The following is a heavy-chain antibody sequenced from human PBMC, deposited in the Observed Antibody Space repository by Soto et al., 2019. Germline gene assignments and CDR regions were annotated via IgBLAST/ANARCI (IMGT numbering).Heavy chain of an antibody. Sequence: SQTLSLTFVISGDSVTGNTAGWNCIRQCPSRGLEWLGRTYYRSKWYYDYAGSVKGRMTINPDTSKNQFSLKLSSVTAADTAVYYCASLRGLYSNLYYYYYGMDVWGQGTTVTVSS. J-gene: IGHJ6*02. CDR3: ASLRGLYSNLYYYYYGMDV. D-gene: IGHD4-4*01. CDR2: TYYRSKWYY. CDR1: GDSVTGNTAG. V-gene: IGHV6-1*01.